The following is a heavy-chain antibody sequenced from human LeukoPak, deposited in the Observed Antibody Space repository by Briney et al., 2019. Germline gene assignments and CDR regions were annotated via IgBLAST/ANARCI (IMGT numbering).Heavy chain of an antibody. V-gene: IGHV1-18*01. Sequence: ASVKVSCKASGYTFTSYGISWVRQAPGQGLEWMGWISAYNGNTNYAQKLQGRVTMTTDTSTSTAYMELRSLRSDDTAVYYCARVWPNYDILTGYYDYWGQGTLVTVSS. CDR1: GYTFTSYG. J-gene: IGHJ4*02. CDR2: ISAYNGNT. D-gene: IGHD3-9*01. CDR3: ARVWPNYDILTGYYDY.